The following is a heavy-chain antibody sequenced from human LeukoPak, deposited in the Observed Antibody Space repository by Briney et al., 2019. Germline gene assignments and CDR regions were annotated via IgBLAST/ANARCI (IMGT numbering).Heavy chain of an antibody. Sequence: SETLSLTCTVAGGSISSYYWSWIRQPPGKGLEWIGYIYYSGSTNYNPSLKSRVTISVDTSKNQFSLKLSSVTAADTAVYYCARDRHGSGSAHSFDPWGQGTLVTVSS. CDR3: ARDRHGSGSAHSFDP. V-gene: IGHV4-59*01. D-gene: IGHD3-10*01. CDR1: GGSISSYY. CDR2: IYYSGST. J-gene: IGHJ5*02.